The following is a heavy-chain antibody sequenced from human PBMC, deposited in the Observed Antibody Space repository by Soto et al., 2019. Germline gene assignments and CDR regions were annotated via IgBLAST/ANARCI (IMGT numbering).Heavy chain of an antibody. J-gene: IGHJ4*02. CDR1: GFTFSDYY. CDR3: ARHNYYYSSGYLDY. V-gene: IGHV3-11*04. CDR2: ISGSGSTL. Sequence: GGSLRLSCAASGFTFSDYYMNWIRQAPGKGLEWVSYISGSGSTLYADSVEGRFTISRDNAKNSLYLQMNSLRAEDTAVYYCARHNYYYSSGYLDYWGQGTLVTVSS. D-gene: IGHD3-22*01.